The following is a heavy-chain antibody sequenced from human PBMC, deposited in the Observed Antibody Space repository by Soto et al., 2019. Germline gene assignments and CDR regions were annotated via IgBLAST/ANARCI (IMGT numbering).Heavy chain of an antibody. CDR3: ARAGYSGYDLSFDY. Sequence: QLQESGSGLVKPSQTLSLTCAVSGGSISSGGYSWSWIRQPPGKGLEWIGYIYHSGSTYYNPSLQSRVTISVDKSNNQFFLKLSSVNAADMAVYYCARAGYSGYDLSFDYWGQGTLVTVSS. D-gene: IGHD5-12*01. CDR2: IYHSGST. CDR1: GGSISSGGYS. V-gene: IGHV4-30-2*01. J-gene: IGHJ4*02.